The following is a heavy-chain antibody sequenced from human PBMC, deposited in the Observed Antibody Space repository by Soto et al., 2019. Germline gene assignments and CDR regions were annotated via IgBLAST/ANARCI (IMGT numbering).Heavy chain of an antibody. CDR2: VYYSGST. D-gene: IGHD2-2*01. V-gene: IGHV4-59*08. J-gene: IGHJ5*02. CDR1: GGSISSYY. CDR3: ARGKISTRNWFDP. Sequence: PSETLSLTCTVSGGSISSYYWSWIRQPPGKGLEWIGYVYYSGSTNYNPSLKSRVTISVDTSKNQFSLKLSSVTAADTAVYYCARGKISTRNWFDPWGQGTLVTVSS.